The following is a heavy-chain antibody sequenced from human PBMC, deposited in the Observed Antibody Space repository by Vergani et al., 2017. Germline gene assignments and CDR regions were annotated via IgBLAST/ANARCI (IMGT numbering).Heavy chain of an antibody. D-gene: IGHD6-13*01. CDR1: GYSISSGYY. V-gene: IGHV4-38-2*01. CDR3: ARSRQQLVRGYNWFDS. J-gene: IGHJ5*01. Sequence: QVQLQESGPGLVKPSETLSLTCAVSGYSISSGYYWGWIRQPPGKGLEWIGSIYHSGSSYYNPSLKSRVTISVDTSKNQFSLKLSSVTDADTAVYYCARSRQQLVRGYNWFDSWGQGTLVTVSS. CDR2: IYHSGSS.